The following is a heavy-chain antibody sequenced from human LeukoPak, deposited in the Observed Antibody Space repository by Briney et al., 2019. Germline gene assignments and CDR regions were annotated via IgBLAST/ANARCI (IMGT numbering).Heavy chain of an antibody. CDR1: GFSLSTSGVG. J-gene: IGHJ6*03. D-gene: IGHD3-3*01. CDR3: ARWVDDFWSGSSPYYYYYYMDV. Sequence: SGPTLVKPTQTLTLTCTFSGFSLSTSGVGVGWIRQLPGKALEWLALIYWNDDKRYSPSLKSRLTITKDTSKNQVVLTMTNMDPVDTATYYCARWVDDFWSGSSPYYYYYYMDVWGKGTTVTVSS. CDR2: IYWNDDK. V-gene: IGHV2-5*01.